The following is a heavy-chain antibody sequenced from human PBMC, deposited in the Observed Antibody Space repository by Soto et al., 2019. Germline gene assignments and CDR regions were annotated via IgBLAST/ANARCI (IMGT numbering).Heavy chain of an antibody. J-gene: IGHJ6*02. CDR2: IKEDGSEK. V-gene: IGHV3-7*01. CDR3: ARGCGYFDSSGFPYLYTMDV. D-gene: IGHD3-22*01. CDR1: GFTFSTYW. Sequence: GGSLRLSCAASGFTFSTYWMSWVRQAPGKGLEWVANIKEDGSEKYYVDSVEGRFTISRDNAKNSLYLQMTSLRAEDTALYYCARGCGYFDSSGFPYLYTMDVWGQGTTVTVSS.